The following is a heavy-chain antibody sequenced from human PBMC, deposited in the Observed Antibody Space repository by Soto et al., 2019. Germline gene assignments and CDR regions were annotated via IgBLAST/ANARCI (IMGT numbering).Heavy chain of an antibody. V-gene: IGHV1-18*01. CDR3: ARDVYVYCSGCSCYGEY. Sequence: QVQLVQSGAEVKKPGASVKVSCKASGYTFTSYGISWVRQAPGQGLEWMGWISAYNGNTNYAQKLQGRVTMTKDTSTSTAYMELRSLRSDDTAVYYCARDVYVYCSGCSCYGEYWGQGTLVTVSS. CDR2: ISAYNGNT. J-gene: IGHJ4*02. D-gene: IGHD2-15*01. CDR1: GYTFTSYG.